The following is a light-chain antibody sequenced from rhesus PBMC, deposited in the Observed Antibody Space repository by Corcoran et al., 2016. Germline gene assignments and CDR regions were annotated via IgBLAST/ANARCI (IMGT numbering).Light chain of an antibody. J-gene: IGLJ6*01. V-gene: IGLV2-32*02. CDR2: EIS. CDR1: SSDLGGYNY. CDR3: SSYAGRNAFV. Sequence: QAALTQPRSVSGSPGQTITISSTGTSSDLGGYNYVSWYQQHPGTAPKLMIYEISKRPSGVPDRFSGSKSGNTASLTISGLQAEDEAVYYCSSYAGRNAFVFGSGTKLTVL.